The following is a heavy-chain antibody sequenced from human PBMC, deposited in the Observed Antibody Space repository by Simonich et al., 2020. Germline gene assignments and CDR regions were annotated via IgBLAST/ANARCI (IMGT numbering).Heavy chain of an antibody. D-gene: IGHD3-10*01. J-gene: IGHJ4*02. CDR2: ISSSSSYI. CDR1: GFTFSSYS. Sequence: GGGLVKPGGSLRLSCAASGFTFSSYSMNWVRQAPGKGLEWVSSISSSSSYIYYADSVKGRFTISRDTAKNSLYLQRNSLRAEDTAVYYCARDTSYYGSGSYYFDYWGQGTLVTVSS. V-gene: IGHV3-21*01. CDR3: ARDTSYYGSGSYYFDY.